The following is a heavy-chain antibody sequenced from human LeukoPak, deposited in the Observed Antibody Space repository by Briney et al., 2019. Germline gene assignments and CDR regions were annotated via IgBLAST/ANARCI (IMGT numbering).Heavy chain of an antibody. CDR1: GGSISSSSYY. Sequence: SETLSLTCTVSGGSISSSSYYWGWIRQPPGKGLEWIGSIYYSGSTNYNPSLKSRVTMSVDTSKNQFSLQLNSVTAADTAVYYCARGRLGGNSWGQGTLVTVSS. V-gene: IGHV4-39*07. J-gene: IGHJ4*02. D-gene: IGHD3-10*01. CDR2: IYYSGST. CDR3: ARGRLGGNS.